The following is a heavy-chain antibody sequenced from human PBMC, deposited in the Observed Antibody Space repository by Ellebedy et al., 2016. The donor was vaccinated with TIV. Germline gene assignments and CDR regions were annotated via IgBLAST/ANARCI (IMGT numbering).Heavy chain of an antibody. J-gene: IGHJ4*02. D-gene: IGHD3-3*02. Sequence: GESLKISCVASGFPFSNHALSWVRQAPGRGLEWVSGICGSGDYANYADSATGRFTISRDNSKNTLYLKMTRLTVEDTAIYFCAKDLHYWSANDYWGQGTLVTVSS. V-gene: IGHV3-23*01. CDR2: ICGSGDYA. CDR1: GFPFSNHA. CDR3: AKDLHYWSANDY.